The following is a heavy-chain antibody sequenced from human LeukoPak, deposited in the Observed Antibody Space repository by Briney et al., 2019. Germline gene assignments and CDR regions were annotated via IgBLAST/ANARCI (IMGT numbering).Heavy chain of an antibody. CDR3: ARVGHYFYYMDV. V-gene: IGHV5-51*01. CDR1: GYSFTSYW. CDR2: IYPGDSDT. Sequence: GESLQISCKGSGYSFTSYWIGWVLQMPGKSLEWMGIIYPGDSDTRYSPSFQGQVTISADKSISTAYLQWGSLKASDTAMYYCARVGHYFYYMDVWGKGTTVTISS. J-gene: IGHJ6*03. D-gene: IGHD1-26*01.